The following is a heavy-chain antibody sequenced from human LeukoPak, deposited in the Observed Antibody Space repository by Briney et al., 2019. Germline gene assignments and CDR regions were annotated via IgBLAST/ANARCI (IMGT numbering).Heavy chain of an antibody. V-gene: IGHV3-64*01. D-gene: IGHD6-19*01. CDR3: ARTRSSGWYEGPYYGMDV. CDR2: ISSNGGST. Sequence: GGSLRLSCVASGFNFSSYSMQWVRQAPGKGLEYVSVISSNGGSTYYANSVKGRFTISRDNSKNTLYLQMNSLRAEDTAVYYCARTRSSGWYEGPYYGMDVWGQGTTVTVSS. J-gene: IGHJ6*02. CDR1: GFNFSSYS.